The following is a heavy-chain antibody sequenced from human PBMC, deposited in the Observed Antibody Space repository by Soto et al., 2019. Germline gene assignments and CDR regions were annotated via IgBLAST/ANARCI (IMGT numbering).Heavy chain of an antibody. J-gene: IGHJ4*02. CDR2: ISYDGSNK. Sequence: GGSLRLSCAASGFTFSSYAMHWVRQAPGKGLEWVAVISYDGSNKYYADSVKGRFTISRDNSKNTLYLQMNSLRAEDTAVYYCARDEISGSYFDYWGQGTLVTVSS. CDR1: GFTFSSYA. V-gene: IGHV3-30-3*01. D-gene: IGHD1-26*01. CDR3: ARDEISGSYFDY.